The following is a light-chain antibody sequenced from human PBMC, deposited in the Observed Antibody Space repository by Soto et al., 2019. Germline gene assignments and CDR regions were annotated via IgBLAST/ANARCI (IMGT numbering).Light chain of an antibody. CDR2: GAS. V-gene: IGKV1-39*01. J-gene: IGKJ1*01. CDR3: QQSYSTPRT. CDR1: QSISNY. Sequence: DIQMTQSPSSLSASVGDRVTITCRTSQSISNYLNWYQQKPGKAPKVLIYGASSLQSGVPSRFRGSGSGTEFTLSISRLQPEDFATYYCQQSYSTPRTFGQGTIVEIK.